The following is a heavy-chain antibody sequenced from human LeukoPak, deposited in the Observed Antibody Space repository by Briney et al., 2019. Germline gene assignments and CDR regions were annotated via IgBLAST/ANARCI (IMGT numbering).Heavy chain of an antibody. V-gene: IGHV3-20*04. CDR3: ARDPWGIASSRLFDY. D-gene: IGHD6-13*01. CDR1: GFTVDDYG. Sequence: PGGSLRLSCAASGFTVDDYGMSWVRQAPGKGLEWVSGINLNGGSTGYADSVKGRFTISRDNAKNSLYLQMNSLRAEDTALYYCARDPWGIASSRLFDYWGQGTLVTVSS. J-gene: IGHJ4*02. CDR2: INLNGGST.